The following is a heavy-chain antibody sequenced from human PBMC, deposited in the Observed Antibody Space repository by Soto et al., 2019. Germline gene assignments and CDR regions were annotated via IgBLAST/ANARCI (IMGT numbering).Heavy chain of an antibody. D-gene: IGHD1-1*01. CDR3: ARHDWNDERGACDV. V-gene: IGHV3-74*01. CDR2: INSGGTTT. CDR1: GFTFSSYW. Sequence: EVQLVESGGGLVQPGGSLRLSCAASGFTFSSYWMYWVRQVPGMGLVWVSRINSGGTTTSYADSVKGRFTISRNNAKNTLYLQMNSLRAEDTAIYYCARHDWNDERGACDVWGPGTMVTVSS. J-gene: IGHJ3*01.